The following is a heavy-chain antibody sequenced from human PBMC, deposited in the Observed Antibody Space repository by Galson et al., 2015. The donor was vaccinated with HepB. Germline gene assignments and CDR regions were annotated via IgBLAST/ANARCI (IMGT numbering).Heavy chain of an antibody. J-gene: IGHJ1*01. CDR1: GYTLTELS. Sequence: SVKVSCKVSGYTLTELSMHWVRQAPGQGLEWMGGIIPIFGTANYAQKFQGRVTITADKSTSTAYMELSSLRSEDTAVYYCAREPYSSSGDFQHWGQGTLVTVSS. CDR2: IIPIFGTA. CDR3: AREPYSSSGDFQH. D-gene: IGHD6-19*01. V-gene: IGHV1-69*06.